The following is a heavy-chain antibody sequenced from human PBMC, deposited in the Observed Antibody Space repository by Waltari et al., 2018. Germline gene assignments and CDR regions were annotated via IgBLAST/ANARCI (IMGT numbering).Heavy chain of an antibody. CDR2: IYGKTGTT. Sequence: QVQLQESGPAVVKPSETLSLTCVVSGESITSIYGWSWTRQAPGKGLEWIGSIYGKTGTTYYHPSVKSRGTIVLDTSNNHISLNLNSVTTADTALYYCTRERGFNWNDGDNRFDLWGPGVLVTVS. V-gene: IGHV4-38-2*02. CDR1: GESITSIYG. CDR3: TRERGFNWNDGDNRFDL. J-gene: IGHJ5*01. D-gene: IGHD1-20*01.